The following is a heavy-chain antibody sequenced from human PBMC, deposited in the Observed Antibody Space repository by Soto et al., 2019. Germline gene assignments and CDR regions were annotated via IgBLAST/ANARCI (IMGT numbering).Heavy chain of an antibody. J-gene: IGHJ4*02. CDR3: AGWNYDY. CDR2: ISQSAGGNT. CDR1: GFTFMSYC. V-gene: IGHV3-23*01. D-gene: IGHD1-7*01. Sequence: SLRLCCAASGFTFMSYCMRWVRQAPGKGLEWVSAISQSAGGNTYYADSVKGRFTISRDDSKNTLYLQMDSLRPEDTAQYYCAGWNYDYWGQGTQVTVSS.